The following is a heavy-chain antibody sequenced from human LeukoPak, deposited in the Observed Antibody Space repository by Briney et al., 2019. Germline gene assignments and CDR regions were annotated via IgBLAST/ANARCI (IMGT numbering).Heavy chain of an antibody. CDR3: ARHSLGATDY. V-gene: IGHV4-38-2*02. CDR2: IYHTGAT. D-gene: IGHD1-26*01. CDR1: GHSIINSYY. J-gene: IGHJ4*02. Sequence: KPSETPSLTCTVSGHSIINSYYWGWIRQPPGKGLEWIGSIYHTGATYYNPSLKSRVTISVDTSKNQFSLKLNSVTAADTAVYYCARHSLGATDYWGQGTLVTVSS.